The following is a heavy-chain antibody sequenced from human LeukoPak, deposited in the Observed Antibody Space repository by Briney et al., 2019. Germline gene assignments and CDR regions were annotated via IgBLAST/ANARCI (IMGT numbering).Heavy chain of an antibody. CDR2: IYYSGST. CDR1: GGSISSYY. V-gene: IGHV4-59*04. Sequence: SETLSLTCTVSGGSISSYYWSWIRQPPGKGLEWIGYIYYSGSTYYNPSLKSRVTISVDTSKNQFSLKLSSVTAADTAVYYCARHETVTMVRGVSYFDYWGQGTLVTVSS. D-gene: IGHD3-10*01. CDR3: ARHETVTMVRGVSYFDY. J-gene: IGHJ4*02.